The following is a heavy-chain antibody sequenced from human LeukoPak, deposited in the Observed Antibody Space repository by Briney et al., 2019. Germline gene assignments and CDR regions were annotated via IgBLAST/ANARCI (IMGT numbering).Heavy chain of an antibody. Sequence: FXXXAMSWVRQAPGKGLEWVSAISGSGGSTYYADSVKGRFTISRDNSKNTLYLQMNSLRAEDTAVYYCAKGSGAVAGLSPFDYWGQGTLVTVSS. CDR3: AKGSGAVAGLSPFDY. V-gene: IGHV3-23*01. J-gene: IGHJ4*02. CDR2: ISGSGGST. D-gene: IGHD6-19*01. CDR1: FXXXA.